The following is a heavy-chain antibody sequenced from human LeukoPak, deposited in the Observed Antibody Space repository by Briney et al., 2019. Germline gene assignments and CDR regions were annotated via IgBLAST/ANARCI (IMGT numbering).Heavy chain of an antibody. J-gene: IGHJ4*02. CDR2: INHSGST. CDR3: ARRSFITSFDY. Sequence: SETLSLTCAVYGGSFSGYYWSWIRQPPGKGLEWIGEINHSGSTNYNPSLKSRVTISVDTSKNQFSLKLSSVTAADTAVYYCARRSFITSFDYWGQGTLVTVSS. D-gene: IGHD3-16*02. CDR1: GGSFSGYY. V-gene: IGHV4-34*01.